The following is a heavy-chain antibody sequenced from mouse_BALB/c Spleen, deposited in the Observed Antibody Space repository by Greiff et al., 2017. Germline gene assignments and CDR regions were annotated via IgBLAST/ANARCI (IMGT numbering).Heavy chain of an antibody. J-gene: IGHJ3*01. CDR3: ARLDSSRYVAY. Sequence: EVKLVESGGGLVQPGGSLRLSCATSGFTFTDYYMSWVRQPPGKALEWLGFIRNKANGYTTEYSASVKGRFTISRDNSQSILYLQMNTLRAEDSATYYCARLDSSRYVAYWGQGTLVTVSA. D-gene: IGHD3-2*01. CDR2: IRNKANGYTT. V-gene: IGHV7-3*02. CDR1: GFTFTDYY.